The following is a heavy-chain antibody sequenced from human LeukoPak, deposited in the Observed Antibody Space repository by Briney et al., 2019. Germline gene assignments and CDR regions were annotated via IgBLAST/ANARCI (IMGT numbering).Heavy chain of an antibody. CDR1: GYTFTSYD. D-gene: IGHD3-3*01. V-gene: IGHV1-8*03. J-gene: IGHJ4*02. Sequence: ASVKVSCKASGYTFTSYDINWVRQATGQGLEWMGWMNPNSGNTGYAQKFQGRVTITRNTSVSTAYMELSSLRSEDTAVYYCARGDYNRGYYDLDYWGQGTLVTVSS. CDR2: MNPNSGNT. CDR3: ARGDYNRGYYDLDY.